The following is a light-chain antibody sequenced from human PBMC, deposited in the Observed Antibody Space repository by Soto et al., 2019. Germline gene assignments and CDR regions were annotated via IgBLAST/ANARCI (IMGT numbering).Light chain of an antibody. CDR3: QQYDNWPWT. V-gene: IGKV3-15*01. CDR2: GAF. CDR1: QSISGT. Sequence: EFVMTQSPATLSVSPGGRATLSCRASQSISGTLAWYQQKPGQAPRLLIYGAFTRATGFPARFSGSGSGTDFTLTITSLQSEDFAVYYCQQYDNWPWTFGQGTKVEIK. J-gene: IGKJ1*01.